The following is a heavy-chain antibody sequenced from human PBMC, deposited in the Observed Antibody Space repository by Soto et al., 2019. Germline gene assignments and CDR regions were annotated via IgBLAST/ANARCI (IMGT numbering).Heavy chain of an antibody. CDR2: LSRSGNTI. J-gene: IGHJ3*02. CDR1: GFTFGDYE. V-gene: IGHV3-11*01. Sequence: QVQLVESGGGLVQPGGSLRLSCAASGFTFGDYEMSWIRQAAGKGPEWDSFLSRSGNTIYYADSVKGRFSISRDNAENSLYMQMESLSVEDTGIYFCARSSGWYEGDACDMWGQGTMCTVAA. D-gene: IGHD6-19*01. CDR3: ARSSGWYEGDACDM.